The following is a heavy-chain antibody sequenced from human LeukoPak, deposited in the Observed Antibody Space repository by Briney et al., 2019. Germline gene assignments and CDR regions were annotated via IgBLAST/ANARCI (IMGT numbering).Heavy chain of an antibody. V-gene: IGHV4-39*02. J-gene: IGHJ4*02. CDR2: IYYSGST. CDR1: GGSISSSSYY. D-gene: IGHD2-15*01. CDR3: ARENYCSGGSCYRPEFDY. Sequence: PSETLSLTCTVSGGSISSSSYYWGWIRQPPGKGLEWIGSIYYSGSTYYNPSLKSRVTISVDTSKNQFSLKLSSVTAADTAVYYCARENYCSGGSCYRPEFDYWGQGTLVTVSS.